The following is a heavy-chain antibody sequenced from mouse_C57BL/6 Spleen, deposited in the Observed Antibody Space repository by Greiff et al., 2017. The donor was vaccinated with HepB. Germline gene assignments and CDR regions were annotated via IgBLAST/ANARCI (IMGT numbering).Heavy chain of an antibody. CDR1: GFTFSSYG. D-gene: IGHD1-1*01. Sequence: EVHLVESGGDLVKPGGSLKLSCAASGFTFSSYGMSWVRQTPDKRLEWVATISSGGSYTYYPDSVKGRFTISRDNAKNTLYLQMSSLKSEDTAMYYCARQGRTDFDYWGQGTTLTVSS. CDR2: ISSGGSYT. CDR3: ARQGRTDFDY. V-gene: IGHV5-6*01. J-gene: IGHJ2*01.